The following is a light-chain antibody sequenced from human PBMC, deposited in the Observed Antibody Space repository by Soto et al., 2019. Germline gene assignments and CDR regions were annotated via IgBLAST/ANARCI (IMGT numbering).Light chain of an antibody. CDR3: QQRRIWPPLT. Sequence: EVVLTQSPVTLSLSPGESATLSCRASQSVDIYLAWYQQKPGQAPRLLIYDAYNRATGIPARFSGSGSGTAFTLTISSLEPEDFAVYYCQQRRIWPPLTFGGGTKVEIK. CDR2: DAY. J-gene: IGKJ4*01. V-gene: IGKV3-11*01. CDR1: QSVDIY.